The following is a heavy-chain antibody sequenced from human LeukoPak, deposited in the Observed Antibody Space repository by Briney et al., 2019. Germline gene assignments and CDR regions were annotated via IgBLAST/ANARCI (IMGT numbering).Heavy chain of an antibody. CDR1: GYTFTSYG. D-gene: IGHD3-16*02. J-gene: IGHJ4*02. Sequence: ASVKVSCKASGYTFTSYGISWVRQAPGQGLEWMGWISAYNGNTNYAQKLQGRVTMTTDTSTSIAYMELRSLRSDDTAVYYCARHLRLGELSLLGYWGQGTLVTVSS. V-gene: IGHV1-18*01. CDR3: ARHLRLGELSLLGY. CDR2: ISAYNGNT.